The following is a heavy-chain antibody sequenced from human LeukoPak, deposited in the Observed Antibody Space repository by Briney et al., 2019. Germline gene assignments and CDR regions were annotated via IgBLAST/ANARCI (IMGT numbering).Heavy chain of an antibody. CDR3: VRADGSSGSSEYFQH. CDR1: GFTFSRYS. V-gene: IGHV3-21*01. Sequence: GGSLRLSCLASGFTFSRYSMLWVRQAPGKGLEWASCIGVSGNDKHYIDSVKGRFTISRDNAKNSLFLQMNSLTAEDTAVYYCVRADGSSGSSEYFQHWGQGTLVTVSS. CDR2: IGVSGNDK. D-gene: IGHD5-12*01. J-gene: IGHJ1*01.